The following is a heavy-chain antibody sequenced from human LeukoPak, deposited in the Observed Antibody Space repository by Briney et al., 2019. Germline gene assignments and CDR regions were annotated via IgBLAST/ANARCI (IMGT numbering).Heavy chain of an antibody. D-gene: IGHD6-19*01. V-gene: IGHV3-30*02. J-gene: IGHJ4*02. Sequence: PGGSLRLSCAASGFTFSSYGMHWVRQAPGKGLEWVAFIRYDGSNKYYADSVKGRFTISRDNSKNTLYLQMNSLRAEDTAVYYCAKDFSGSLDYFDYWGQGTLVTVSS. CDR1: GFTFSSYG. CDR2: IRYDGSNK. CDR3: AKDFSGSLDYFDY.